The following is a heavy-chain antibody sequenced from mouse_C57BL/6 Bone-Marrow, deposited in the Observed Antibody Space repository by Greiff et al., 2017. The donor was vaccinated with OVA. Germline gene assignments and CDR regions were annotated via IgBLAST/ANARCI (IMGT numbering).Heavy chain of an antibody. Sequence: EVQGVESGGGLVQPGGSLKLSCAASGFTFSDYGMAWVRQAPRKGPEWVAFISNLAYSIYYADTVTGRFTISRENAKNTLYLEMSSLRSEDTAMYYCARRGVENYAMDYWGQGTSVTVSS. CDR1: GFTFSDYG. J-gene: IGHJ4*01. V-gene: IGHV5-15*01. CDR3: ARRGVENYAMDY. CDR2: ISNLAYSI. D-gene: IGHD1-1*01.